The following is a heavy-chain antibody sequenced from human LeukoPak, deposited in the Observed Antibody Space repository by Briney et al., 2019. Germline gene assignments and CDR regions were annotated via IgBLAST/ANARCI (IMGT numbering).Heavy chain of an antibody. CDR3: ARHGGYSGSYQLDY. D-gene: IGHD1-26*01. J-gene: IGHJ4*02. Sequence: GSLRLSCAASGFTFSSYWMSWVRQAPGKGLEWIGSIYYSGSTYYNPSLKSRVTISVDTSKNQFSLKLSSVTAADTAVYYCARHGGYSGSYQLDYWGQGTLVTVSS. CDR2: IYYSGST. CDR1: GFTFSSYW. V-gene: IGHV4-39*01.